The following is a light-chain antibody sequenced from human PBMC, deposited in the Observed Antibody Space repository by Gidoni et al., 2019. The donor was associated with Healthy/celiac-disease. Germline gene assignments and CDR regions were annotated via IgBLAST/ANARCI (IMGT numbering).Light chain of an antibody. V-gene: IGKV3-15*01. Sequence: EIVMTQSTATLSVSPGERATLSCRASQSVSSNLAWYQQKPGQAPRLLIYGASTRATGIPARFIGSGSGTEFTLTISSLQSEDFAVYYCQQYNNWPLFTFGPGTKVDIK. CDR1: QSVSSN. CDR3: QQYNNWPLFT. J-gene: IGKJ3*01. CDR2: GAS.